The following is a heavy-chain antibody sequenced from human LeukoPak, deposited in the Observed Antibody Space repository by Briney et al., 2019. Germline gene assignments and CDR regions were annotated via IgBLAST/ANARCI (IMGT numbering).Heavy chain of an antibody. CDR3: ARGGGWHYFDY. J-gene: IGHJ4*02. V-gene: IGHV3-21*01. Sequence: GGSLRLSCAAPGFTFSSYSMNWVRQAPGKGLEWVSSISSSSSYIYYADSVKGRFTISRDNAKNSLYLQMNSLRAEDTAVYYCARGGGWHYFDYWGQGTLVTVSS. CDR1: GFTFSSYS. CDR2: ISSSSSYI. D-gene: IGHD6-19*01.